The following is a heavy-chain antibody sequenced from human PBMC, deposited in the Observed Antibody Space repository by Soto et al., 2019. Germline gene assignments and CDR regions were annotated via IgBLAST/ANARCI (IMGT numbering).Heavy chain of an antibody. D-gene: IGHD3-3*01. J-gene: IGHJ5*02. CDR3: AKGRKGFWLFDP. V-gene: IGHV3-23*01. CDR1: GFTFSSYA. CDR2: ISGSGGST. Sequence: HPGGSLRLSCAASGFTFSSYAMSWVRQAPGKGLEWVSAISGSGGSTYYADSVKGRFTISRDNSKNTLYLQMNSLRAEDTAVYYCAKGRKGFWLFDPWGQGTLVTVSS.